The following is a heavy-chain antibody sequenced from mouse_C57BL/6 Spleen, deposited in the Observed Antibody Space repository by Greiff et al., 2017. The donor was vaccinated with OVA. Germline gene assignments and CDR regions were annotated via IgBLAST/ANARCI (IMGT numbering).Heavy chain of an antibody. CDR3: ARREAVTADFDY. J-gene: IGHJ2*01. V-gene: IGHV5-9*01. D-gene: IGHD2-2*01. Sequence: EVKLVESGGGLVKPGGSLKLSCAASGFTFSSYTMSWVRQTPEKRLEWVATISGGGGNTYYPDSVKGRFTISRDNATNTMYLQMSSLRSEDTALCYCARREAVTADFDYWGQGTTLTVSS. CDR1: GFTFSSYT. CDR2: ISGGGGNT.